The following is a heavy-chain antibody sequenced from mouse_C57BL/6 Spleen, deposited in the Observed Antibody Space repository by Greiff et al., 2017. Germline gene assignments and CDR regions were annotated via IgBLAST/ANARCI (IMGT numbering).Heavy chain of an antibody. CDR1: GFTFSDYY. CDR2: INYDGSST. V-gene: IGHV5-16*01. D-gene: IGHD1-1*01. J-gene: IGHJ1*03. CDR3: ARDRTVYWYFDV. Sequence: EVKLMESEGGLVQPGSSMKLSCTASGFTFSDYYMAWVRQVPEKGLEWVANINYDGSSTYYLDSLKSRFIISRDNAKNILYLQMSSLKSEDTATYYCARDRTVYWYFDVWGTGTTVTVSS.